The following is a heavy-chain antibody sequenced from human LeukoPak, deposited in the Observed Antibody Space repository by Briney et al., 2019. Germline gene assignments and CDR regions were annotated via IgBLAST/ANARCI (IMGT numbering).Heavy chain of an antibody. D-gene: IGHD3-3*01. CDR2: IYYSGST. Sequence: PSETLSLTCTVPGGSISSYYWSWIRQPPGKGLEWIGYIYYSGSTNYNPSLKSRVTISVDTSKHQFSLKLSSVTAADTAVYYCARGIFGVVIPFDYWGQGTLVTVSS. J-gene: IGHJ4*02. CDR1: GGSISSYY. V-gene: IGHV4-59*01. CDR3: ARGIFGVVIPFDY.